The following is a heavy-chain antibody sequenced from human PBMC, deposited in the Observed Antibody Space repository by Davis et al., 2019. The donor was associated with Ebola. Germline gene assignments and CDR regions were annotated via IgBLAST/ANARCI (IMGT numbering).Heavy chain of an antibody. CDR2: INPNSGGT. V-gene: IGHV1-2*02. J-gene: IGHJ4*02. Sequence: AASVTVSCKASGYTFTGYYMHWVRQAPGQGLEWMGWINPNSGGTNYAQKFQGRVTMTRDTSISTAYMELSSLRSEDTAVYYCARGSRDSSGYYWGYWGQGTLVTVSS. CDR3: ARGSRDSSGYYWGY. D-gene: IGHD3-22*01. CDR1: GYTFTGYY.